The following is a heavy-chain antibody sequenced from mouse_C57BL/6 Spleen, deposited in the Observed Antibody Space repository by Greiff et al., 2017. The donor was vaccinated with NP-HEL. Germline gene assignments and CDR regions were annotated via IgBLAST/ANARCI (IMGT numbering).Heavy chain of an antibody. J-gene: IGHJ1*03. Sequence: VQLQQSGAELVRPGASVKLSCTASGFNIKDYYMHWVKQRPEQGLEWIGRIDPEDGDTEYAPKFQGKATMTADPSSNTAYLQLSSLTSEDTAVYYCTSGTRYFDVWGTGTTVTVSS. D-gene: IGHD4-1*01. CDR2: IDPEDGDT. V-gene: IGHV14-1*01. CDR1: GFNIKDYY. CDR3: TSGTRYFDV.